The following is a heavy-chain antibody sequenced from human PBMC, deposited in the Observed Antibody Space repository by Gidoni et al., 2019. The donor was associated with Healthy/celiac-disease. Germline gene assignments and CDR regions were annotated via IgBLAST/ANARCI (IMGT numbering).Heavy chain of an antibody. CDR2: FAPEDGET. CDR3: ATGIAARRHYYYYYYMDV. J-gene: IGHJ6*03. CDR1: GYTLTELS. Sequence: QVQLVQSGAEVKKPGASVKVSCKVSGYTLTELSMHWVRQAPGKGLEWMGGFAPEDGETIYAQKCQGRVAMTEDTSTDTAYMGLSSLRSEDTAVYYCATGIAARRHYYYYYYMDVWGKGTTVTVSS. V-gene: IGHV1-24*01. D-gene: IGHD6-6*01.